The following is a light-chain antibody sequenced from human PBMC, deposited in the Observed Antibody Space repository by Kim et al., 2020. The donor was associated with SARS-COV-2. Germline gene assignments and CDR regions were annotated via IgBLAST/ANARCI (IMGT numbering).Light chain of an antibody. CDR1: QSISSY. V-gene: IGKV1-39*01. J-gene: IGKJ2*01. Sequence: SASVGDRVTITCRASQSISSYLNWYQQIPGKAPRLLIYAASSLQSGVPSRFSGSGSGTDFTLTISSLQPEDFATYYCQQSYSTPRTFGQGTKLEI. CDR2: AAS. CDR3: QQSYSTPRT.